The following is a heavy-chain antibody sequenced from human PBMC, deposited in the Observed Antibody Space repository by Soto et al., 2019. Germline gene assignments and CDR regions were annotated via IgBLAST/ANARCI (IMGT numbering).Heavy chain of an antibody. CDR1: GYTFTSYD. CDR2: MNTNNGNT. CDR3: AHSPAKAGDFEF. D-gene: IGHD6-13*01. J-gene: IGHJ4*02. Sequence: QMQLVQSGAEVKKPGASVKVSCKTSGYTFTSYDITWVRQAAGQGLEWMGWMNTNNGNTSYAQKCQGRVTRIRDPAMRTAYLQLSSLRCEDSAVYYCAHSPAKAGDFEFWGPGSLVTVSS. V-gene: IGHV1-8*01.